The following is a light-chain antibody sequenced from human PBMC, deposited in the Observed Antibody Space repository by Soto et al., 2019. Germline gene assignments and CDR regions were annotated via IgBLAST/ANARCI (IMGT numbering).Light chain of an antibody. V-gene: IGKV3-15*01. J-gene: IGKJ2*01. Sequence: EIVMTQSPATLSVSPGERATLSCRASQSVSSNLAWYQQKPGQAPRLLIYGASTRATGIPARFSGSGSGTEFDLTISSLQSEDFAVYYCQQYNKWPPYPFGQGTKLEIK. CDR3: QQYNKWPPYP. CDR1: QSVSSN. CDR2: GAS.